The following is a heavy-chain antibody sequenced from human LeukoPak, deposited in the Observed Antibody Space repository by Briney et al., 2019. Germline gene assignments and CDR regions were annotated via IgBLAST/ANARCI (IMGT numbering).Heavy chain of an antibody. V-gene: IGHV4-39*07. CDR1: GGSISSSSYY. Sequence: SETLSLTCTVSGGSISSSSYYWGWIRQPPGKGLEWIGSIYYSGSTYYNPSLKSRVTISVDTSKNQFSLKLSSVTAADTAVYYCARDLLELHPFDYWGQGTLVTVSS. D-gene: IGHD1-7*01. CDR2: IYYSGST. CDR3: ARDLLELHPFDY. J-gene: IGHJ4*02.